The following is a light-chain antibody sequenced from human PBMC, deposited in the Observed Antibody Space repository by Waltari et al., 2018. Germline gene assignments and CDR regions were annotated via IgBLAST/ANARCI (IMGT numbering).Light chain of an antibody. CDR2: GAS. CDR1: RSISSD. J-gene: IGKJ2*01. V-gene: IGKV3-15*01. CDR3: QQYNNWPPYT. Sequence: EIVMTQSPATLSVSPGERATLSCSASRSISSDLAWYQQKPGQAPRLLLYGASTRATGIAARFSGSGSVTEFTLTISSLQSEDFAVYYCQQYNNWPPYTFGQGTKLEIK.